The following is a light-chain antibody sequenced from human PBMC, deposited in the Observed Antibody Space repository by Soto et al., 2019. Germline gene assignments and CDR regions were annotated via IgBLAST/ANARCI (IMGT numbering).Light chain of an antibody. Sequence: QSALTQPASVSGSPGQSITISCTGTSSDVGGYNYVSWYQQHPGKAPKLMIYDVSNRPSGVSNRFSGSKSGNTASLTISGRQAEDEADYYCNSFTSSSTDVFGTGTKVTVL. CDR1: SSDVGGYNY. V-gene: IGLV2-14*01. J-gene: IGLJ1*01. CDR3: NSFTSSSTDV. CDR2: DVS.